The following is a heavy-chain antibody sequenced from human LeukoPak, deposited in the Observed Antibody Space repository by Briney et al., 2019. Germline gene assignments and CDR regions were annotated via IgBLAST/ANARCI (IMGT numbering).Heavy chain of an antibody. J-gene: IGHJ4*02. V-gene: IGHV3-21*01. Sequence: PGGSLRLSCAASGFTFSSYSMNWVRQAPGKGLEWVSSIGGSSRSLYYADSLKGRFTISRDNAKNSLYLQMNSLRAEDTAVYYWAREIDEGFDYWGQGTLVTVSS. CDR2: IGGSSRSL. CDR1: GFTFSSYS. CDR3: AREIDEGFDY.